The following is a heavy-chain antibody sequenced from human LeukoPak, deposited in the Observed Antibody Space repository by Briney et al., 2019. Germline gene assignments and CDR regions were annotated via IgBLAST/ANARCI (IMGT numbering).Heavy chain of an antibody. D-gene: IGHD4-17*01. CDR3: ARTTTVTSGDAFDI. Sequence: GESLQISCKGSGYSFTGYWINWVRQLPGKGLEWLGIIFPGDSDTRYCPSFQDQLTISADKSINTAYLQWSSLKASDTAMYYCARTTTVTSGDAFDIWGQGTMVTVSS. CDR2: IFPGDSDT. J-gene: IGHJ3*02. V-gene: IGHV5-51*01. CDR1: GYSFTGYW.